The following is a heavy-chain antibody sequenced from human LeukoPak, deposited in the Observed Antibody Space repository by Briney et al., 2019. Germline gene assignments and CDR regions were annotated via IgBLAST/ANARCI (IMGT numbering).Heavy chain of an antibody. CDR3: ARESHSSGWYLDY. J-gene: IGHJ4*02. CDR2: IKQDGSEK. Sequence: PGGSLRLSCAAFGFTFSSCWLSWVRQAPGMGLEWVASIKQDGSEKYYVDSVKGRFTISRDNAKNSLYLQMNSLRAEDTAVYYCARESHSSGWYLDYWGQGTLVTVSS. V-gene: IGHV3-7*03. CDR1: GFTFSSCW. D-gene: IGHD6-19*01.